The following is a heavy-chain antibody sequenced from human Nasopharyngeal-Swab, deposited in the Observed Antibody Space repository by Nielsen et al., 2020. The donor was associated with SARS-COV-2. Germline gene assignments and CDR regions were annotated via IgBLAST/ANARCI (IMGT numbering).Heavy chain of an antibody. CDR1: GFTFSSYA. V-gene: IGHV3-30*18. CDR3: AKRNYGSGTHLDY. CDR2: ISYDGSNK. Sequence: GESLKTSCAASGFTFSSYAMHWVRQAPGKGLEWVAVISYDGSNKYYADSVKGRFTISRDNSKNTLYLQMNSLRAEDTAVYYCAKRNYGSGTHLDYWGQGTLVTVSS. D-gene: IGHD3-10*01. J-gene: IGHJ4*02.